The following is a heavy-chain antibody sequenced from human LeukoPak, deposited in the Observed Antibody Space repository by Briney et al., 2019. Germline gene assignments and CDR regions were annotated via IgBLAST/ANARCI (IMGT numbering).Heavy chain of an antibody. CDR1: GGSISSGDYY. V-gene: IGHV4-30-4*01. J-gene: IGHJ4*02. CDR2: IYYSGST. D-gene: IGHD4-17*01. CDR3: ASFYGDLRDYFDY. Sequence: SQTLSLTCTVSGGSISSGDYYWSWIRQPPGKGLEWLGYIYYSGSTYYNPSLKSRVTISVDTSKNQFSLKLSSVTAADTAVYYCASFYGDLRDYFDYWGQGTLVTVSS.